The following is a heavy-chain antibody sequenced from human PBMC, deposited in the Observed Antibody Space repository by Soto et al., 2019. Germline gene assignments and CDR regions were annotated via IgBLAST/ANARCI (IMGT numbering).Heavy chain of an antibody. J-gene: IGHJ4*02. Sequence: QVQLQQWGAGLLKPSETLSLTCAVYGGSFSGYYWSWIRQPPGKGLEWIGEINHSGSTNYNPSLKSRVTISVDTSKNQFSLKLSSVTAADTAVYYCARGPSLWSVVVPAKEFDYWGQGTLVTVSS. CDR1: GGSFSGYY. CDR3: ARGPSLWSVVVPAKEFDY. CDR2: INHSGST. V-gene: IGHV4-34*01. D-gene: IGHD2-2*01.